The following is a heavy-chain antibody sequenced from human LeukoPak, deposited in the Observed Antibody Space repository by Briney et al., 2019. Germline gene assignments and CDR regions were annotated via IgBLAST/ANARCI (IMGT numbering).Heavy chain of an antibody. Sequence: GGSLRLSCAASGFTFSSYWMTWVRQAPGKGLEWVGNIKQDGSQQYYVDSVKGRFTISRDNAKNSLYLQINNLRADDTAVYYCARTLYSGNTNFHYWGQGTLVTVSS. V-gene: IGHV3-7*01. CDR2: IKQDGSQQ. J-gene: IGHJ1*01. CDR1: GFTFSSYW. CDR3: ARTLYSGNTNFHY. D-gene: IGHD4-23*01.